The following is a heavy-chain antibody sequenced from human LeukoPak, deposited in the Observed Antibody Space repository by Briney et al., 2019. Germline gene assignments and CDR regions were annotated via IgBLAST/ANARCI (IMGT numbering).Heavy chain of an antibody. CDR1: GFTFSSYW. Sequence: PGGSLRLSCAASGFTFSSYWMSWVRQAPGKGLEWVSAISGSGGSTYYADSVKGRFTISRDNSKNTLYLQMNSLRAEDTAVYYCAKDHNPGIAAAGPSFDYWGQGTLVTVSS. CDR3: AKDHNPGIAAAGPSFDY. CDR2: ISGSGGST. V-gene: IGHV3-23*01. J-gene: IGHJ4*02. D-gene: IGHD6-13*01.